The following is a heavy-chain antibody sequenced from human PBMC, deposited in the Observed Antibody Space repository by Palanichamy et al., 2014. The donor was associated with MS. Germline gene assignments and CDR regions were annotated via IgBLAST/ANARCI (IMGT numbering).Heavy chain of an antibody. CDR1: VAPSAVVVTT. Sequence: QLQLQESGPGLVKTFRRPCPSPALSLVAPSAVVVTTGARSASPHGRGLDGIGSIYYMGAPTTTRPSKSRVTISVDTSKNQFSLKLSSVTAADTAVYYCARHASGSVRFLGGTDYYYGMDVWGQGTTVTVSS. CDR2: IYYMGAP. J-gene: IGHJ6*02. CDR3: ARHASGSVRFLGGTDYYYGMDV. V-gene: IGHV4-39*01. D-gene: IGHD3-3*01.